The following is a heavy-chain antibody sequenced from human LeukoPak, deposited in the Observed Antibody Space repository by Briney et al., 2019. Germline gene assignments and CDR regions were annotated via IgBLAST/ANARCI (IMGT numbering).Heavy chain of an antibody. J-gene: IGHJ4*02. Sequence: SETLSLTCTVSGGSISSGGYYWSWIRQHPGKGLEWIGYIYYSGSTNYNPSLKNRVTISVDTSKNQFSLKLSSVTAADTAVYYCARSLTFGGLIAYYDYWGQGTLVTVSS. V-gene: IGHV4-61*08. D-gene: IGHD3-16*02. CDR3: ARSLTFGGLIAYYDY. CDR2: IYYSGST. CDR1: GGSISSGGYY.